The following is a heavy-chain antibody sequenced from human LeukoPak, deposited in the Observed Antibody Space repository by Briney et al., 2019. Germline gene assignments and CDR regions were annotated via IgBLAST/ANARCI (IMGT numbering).Heavy chain of an antibody. V-gene: IGHV5-51*01. D-gene: IGHD5-12*01. CDR3: ALSGYVIPADAFDI. CDR1: GYSFTSYG. Sequence: RGDSLKISCKGSGYSFTSYGIGWVRQMPGKGLEWMEIIYPGDSDTRYSPSFQGQVTISADKSISTAYLQWSSLKASDTAMYYCALSGYVIPADAFDIWGQGTMVTVSS. J-gene: IGHJ3*02. CDR2: IYPGDSDT.